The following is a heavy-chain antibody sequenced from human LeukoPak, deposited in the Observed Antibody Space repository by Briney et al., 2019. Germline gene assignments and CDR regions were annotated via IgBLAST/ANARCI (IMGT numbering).Heavy chain of an antibody. CDR1: GFTFSSYW. V-gene: IGHV3-7*03. Sequence: PGVTLRLSCAASGFTFSSYWMSWVRQAPGKGLEWVANIKQDGSEKYYVGSVKGRFTISRDNAKNSLYLQMNSLRAEDTAVYYCARSSSNDAFDIWGQGTMVTVSS. CDR3: ARSSSNDAFDI. D-gene: IGHD6-6*01. CDR2: IKQDGSEK. J-gene: IGHJ3*02.